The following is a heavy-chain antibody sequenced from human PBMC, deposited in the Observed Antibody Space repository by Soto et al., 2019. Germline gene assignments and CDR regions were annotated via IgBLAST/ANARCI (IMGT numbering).Heavy chain of an antibody. CDR2: IYPGDSDT. CDR3: ARHHGSPGSYFGMDV. Sequence: GESLKISCKGSGYSFTSYWINWVRQMPGKGLEWMGIIYPGDSDTRYSPSFQGQVTISVDKSINTAYLQWRGLKASDTAVYYCARHHGSPGSYFGMDVWGRGTTVTAP. J-gene: IGHJ6*02. CDR1: GYSFTSYW. V-gene: IGHV5-51*01. D-gene: IGHD6-13*01.